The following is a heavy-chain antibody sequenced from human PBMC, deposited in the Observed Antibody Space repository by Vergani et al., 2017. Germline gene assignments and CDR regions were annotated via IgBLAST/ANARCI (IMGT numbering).Heavy chain of an antibody. CDR3: ARHTSRYGYSGYDPIDY. J-gene: IGHJ4*02. Sequence: EVMLVQSGAEVKKPGESLKISCKYSESSFISNEIAWVRQMSGKGLQWMGNINPIDSKIAYSPSFQGQAIMSLDKSITTAYLQWRSLKASDTAMYYCARHTSRYGYSGYDPIDYWGQGTLVTVSS. D-gene: IGHD5-12*01. CDR1: ESSFISNE. V-gene: IGHV5-51*01. CDR2: INPIDSKI.